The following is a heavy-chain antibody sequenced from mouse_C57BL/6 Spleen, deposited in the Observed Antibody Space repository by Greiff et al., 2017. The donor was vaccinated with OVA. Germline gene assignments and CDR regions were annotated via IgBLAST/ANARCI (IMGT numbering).Heavy chain of an antibody. CDR2: IYPYNGVS. CDR1: GYSFTGYY. V-gene: IGHV1-31*01. D-gene: IGHD1-1*01. CDR3: ARSYGSSYLDY. J-gene: IGHJ2*01. Sequence: EVQGVESGPELVKPGASVRISCKASGYSFTGYYMHWVKQSHGNILDWIGYIYPYNGVSSYNQKFKGKATLTVDKSSSTAYMELRSLTSEDSAVYYCARSYGSSYLDYWGQGTTLTVSS.